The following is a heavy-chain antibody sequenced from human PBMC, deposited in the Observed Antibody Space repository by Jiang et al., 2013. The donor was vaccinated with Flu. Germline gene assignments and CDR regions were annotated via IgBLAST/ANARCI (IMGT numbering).Heavy chain of an antibody. J-gene: IGHJ4*02. Sequence: ASGFTFSDYYMSWIRQAPGKGLEWVSYISSSSSYTNYADSVKGRLTISRDNAKNSLYLQMNSLRAEDTAVYYCARDPQLYYDSSGYYVDYWGQGTLVTVSS. CDR3: ARDPQLYYDSSGYYVDY. CDR1: GFTFSDYY. V-gene: IGHV3-11*05. D-gene: IGHD3-22*01. CDR2: ISSSSSYT.